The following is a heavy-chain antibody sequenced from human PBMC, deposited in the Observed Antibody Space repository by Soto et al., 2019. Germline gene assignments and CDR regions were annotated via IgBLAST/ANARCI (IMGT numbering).Heavy chain of an antibody. D-gene: IGHD5-18*01. CDR2: IYHSGSP. CDR3: ARKIDVATAIVGGGYVCEV. Sequence: QVQLQESGPGLVKPSGTLSLTCAASSGSIFTTNWWSWVRQSPGRGLQWIGDIYHSGSPKYNPSLTCRVSMTRDKSNVRVFPTLSLAPAADTAVYCCARKIDVATAIVGGGYVCEVCGQGTIVTFSS. V-gene: IGHV4-4*01. J-gene: IGHJ3*01. CDR1: SGSIFTTNW.